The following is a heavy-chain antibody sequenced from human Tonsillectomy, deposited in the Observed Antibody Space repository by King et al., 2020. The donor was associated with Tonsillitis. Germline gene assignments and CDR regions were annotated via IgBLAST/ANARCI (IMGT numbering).Heavy chain of an antibody. CDR2: ISGSGGSP. J-gene: IGHJ6*03. CDR3: ANGLYGSGSYSPYYYYMDV. V-gene: IGHV3-23*04. CDR1: GFTFSSYA. D-gene: IGHD3-10*01. Sequence: VQLVESGGGLVQPGGSLRLSCAASGFTFSSYAMSWVRQAPGKGLEWVSAISGSGGSPYYADSVKGRFTISRDNSKNTLYLQMNSLRAEDTAVYYCANGLYGSGSYSPYYYYMDVWGKGTTVTVSS.